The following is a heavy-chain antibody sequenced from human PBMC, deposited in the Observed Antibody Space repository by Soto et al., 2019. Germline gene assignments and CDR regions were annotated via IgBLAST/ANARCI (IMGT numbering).Heavy chain of an antibody. CDR1: GGSISSGGYY. V-gene: IGHV4-61*08. D-gene: IGHD3-10*01. J-gene: IGHJ4*02. Sequence: ETLSLTCTVSGGSISSGGYYWSWIRQPPGKGLEWIGYIYYSGSTNYNPSLKSRVTISVDTSKNQFSLKLSSVTAADTAVYYCARERLLITMVRGPENYFDYWGQGTLVTVSS. CDR3: ARERLLITMVRGPENYFDY. CDR2: IYYSGST.